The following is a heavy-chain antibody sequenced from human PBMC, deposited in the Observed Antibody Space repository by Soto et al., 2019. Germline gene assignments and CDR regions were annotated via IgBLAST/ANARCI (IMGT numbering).Heavy chain of an antibody. CDR3: ARGAATETPGWFDP. D-gene: IGHD4-17*01. CDR1: GYSISSGYY. V-gene: IGHV4-38-2*01. Sequence: SETLSLTCAVSGYSISSGYYWGWIRQTPGKGLEWIASIYHSGSTYYNPSLKSRVTISVDTSKNQFSLKLTSVTAADTAVYYCARGAATETPGWFDPWGQGIMVTVSS. J-gene: IGHJ5*02. CDR2: IYHSGST.